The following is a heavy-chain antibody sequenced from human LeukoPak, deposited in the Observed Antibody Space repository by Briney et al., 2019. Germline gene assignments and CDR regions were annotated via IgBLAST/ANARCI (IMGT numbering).Heavy chain of an antibody. CDR1: GFSFNSDW. D-gene: IGHD3-10*01. Sequence: GSLRLSCAASGFSFNSDWMDWVRQAPGKGLEWVANIKHDESEKNYLDSVKGRFTISRDNSKNTLYLQMNSLRAEDTAVYYCARDRGGGPFDYWGQGTLVTVSS. CDR3: ARDRGGGPFDY. CDR2: IKHDESEK. V-gene: IGHV3-7*01. J-gene: IGHJ4*02.